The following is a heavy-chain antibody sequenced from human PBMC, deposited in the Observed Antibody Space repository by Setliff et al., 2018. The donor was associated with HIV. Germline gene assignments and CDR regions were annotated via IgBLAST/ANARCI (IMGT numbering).Heavy chain of an antibody. Sequence: SETLSLTCAVYGGSFSGYYWSWIRQPPGKGLEWIGEINHSGSTNYNPSLKSRVTISVDTSKNQFSLKLTSVTAADTAVYYCVTSSSWSSRLNFWGQGTPVTVSS. D-gene: IGHD2-2*01. CDR3: VTSSSWSSRLNF. V-gene: IGHV4-34*01. CDR1: GGSFSGYY. CDR2: INHSGST. J-gene: IGHJ4*02.